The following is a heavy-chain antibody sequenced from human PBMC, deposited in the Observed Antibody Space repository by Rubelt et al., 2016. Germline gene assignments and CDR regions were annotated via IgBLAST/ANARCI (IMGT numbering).Heavy chain of an antibody. CDR3: ARAYSSRGSGWFDP. V-gene: IGHV4-34*01. J-gene: IGHJ5*02. Sequence: QVQLQQWGAGLWKPSETLSLTCAVYGGSFSGYQWSWIRQPPGKGLEWIGEINHSGSTKYNPSLKSRVTISVDTSKNHFSLKLSSVTAADTALYYCARAYSSRGSGWFDPWGQGTLVTVSS. CDR2: INHSGST. D-gene: IGHD6-13*01. CDR1: GGSFSGYQ.